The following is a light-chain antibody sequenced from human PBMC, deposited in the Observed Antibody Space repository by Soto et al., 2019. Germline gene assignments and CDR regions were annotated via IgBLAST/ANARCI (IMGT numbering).Light chain of an antibody. V-gene: IGKV1-33*01. CDR1: QDISKN. Sequence: IQMTQSPSSLSASVGDRVTITCQASQDISKNLNWYQQKPGKAPKILIYDASSLQTGVQSRFSGSGSATHFTFTISSLQPEDVATYYCQQYDNLLPITFGQGTRLEIK. J-gene: IGKJ5*01. CDR3: QQYDNLLPIT. CDR2: DAS.